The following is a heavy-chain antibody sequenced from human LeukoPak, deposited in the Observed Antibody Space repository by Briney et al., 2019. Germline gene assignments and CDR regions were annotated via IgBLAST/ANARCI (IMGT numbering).Heavy chain of an antibody. CDR3: ARLASGSYFGYYYYMDV. CDR2: IYYSGST. J-gene: IGHJ6*03. CDR1: GGSISSYY. V-gene: IGHV4-39*01. Sequence: PSETLSLTCTVSGGSISSYYWGWIRQPPGKGLEWIGSIYYSGSTYYNPSLKSRVTISVDTSKNQFSLKLSSVTAADTAVYYCARLASGSYFGYYYYMDVWGKGTTVTISS. D-gene: IGHD1-26*01.